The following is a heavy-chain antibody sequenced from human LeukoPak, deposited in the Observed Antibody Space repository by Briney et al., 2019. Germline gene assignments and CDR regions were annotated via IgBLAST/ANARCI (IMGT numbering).Heavy chain of an antibody. Sequence: GGTLRLSCAASGFTFSSHGMNWVRQAPGKGLEWVSGISGNSVSTYYADSVKGRFTISRDNSKNTLFLQMSSLRAEDTAVYYCARAYSSSWYDFWGQGTLVTVSS. CDR3: ARAYSSSWYDF. CDR2: ISGNSVST. J-gene: IGHJ5*01. V-gene: IGHV3-23*01. D-gene: IGHD6-13*01. CDR1: GFTFSSHG.